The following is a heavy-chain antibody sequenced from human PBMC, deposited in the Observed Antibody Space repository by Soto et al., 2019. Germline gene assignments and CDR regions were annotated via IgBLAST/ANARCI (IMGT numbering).Heavy chain of an antibody. CDR2: IIPIFGTA. Sequence: QVQLVQSGAEVKKPGSSVKVSCKASGGTFSSYAISWVRQAPGQGLEWMGGIIPIFGTANYAQKFQGRVTITADKSTSTAYMELSSLRSEDTAVYYCAGGQIDYGDYVNSVYYYYYGMDVWGQGTTVTVSS. J-gene: IGHJ6*02. CDR3: AGGQIDYGDYVNSVYYYYYGMDV. D-gene: IGHD4-17*01. V-gene: IGHV1-69*06. CDR1: GGTFSSYA.